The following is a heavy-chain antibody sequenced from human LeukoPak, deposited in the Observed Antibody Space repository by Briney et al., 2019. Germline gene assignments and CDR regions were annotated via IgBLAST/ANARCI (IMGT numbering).Heavy chain of an antibody. CDR2: INHSGST. D-gene: IGHD6-19*01. CDR3: ARDLRRAVAGHYYYYGMDG. CDR1: GRSFSGYY. V-gene: IGHV4-34*01. J-gene: IGHJ6*04. Sequence: ASETLSLTCAVYGRSFSGYYWSWLRQPPGKGLEWLGEINHSGSTNYNPSLKSRVTISVDTSKNQFSLKLSSVTAADTAVYYCARDLRRAVAGHYYYYGMDGWGKGTTVTVAS.